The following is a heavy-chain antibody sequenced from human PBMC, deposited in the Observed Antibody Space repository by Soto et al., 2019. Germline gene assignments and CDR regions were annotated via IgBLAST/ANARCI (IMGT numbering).Heavy chain of an antibody. J-gene: IGHJ4*02. CDR2: MYYSGST. V-gene: IGHV4-39*01. D-gene: IGHD3-9*01. CDR3: ARLEGLATISYYFDF. Sequence: SETLSLTCTVSGGSISSTTYYWGWIRQPPGKGLEWIGTMYYSGSTYYNSSLKSRVTISLDTSKGQFSLKLNSVTAADSAVYFCARLEGLATISYYFDFWGPGALVTVSS. CDR1: GGSISSTTYY.